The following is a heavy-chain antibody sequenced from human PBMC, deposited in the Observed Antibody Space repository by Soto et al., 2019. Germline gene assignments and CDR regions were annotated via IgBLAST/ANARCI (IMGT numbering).Heavy chain of an antibody. D-gene: IGHD3-16*01. CDR2: ISSSGSTI. J-gene: IGHJ4*02. V-gene: IGHV3-11*04. Sequence: GGSLRLSCAVSGFIFRDHYMSWIRQTPGKGLEWVSYISSSGSTIYYADSVKGRFTISRDNTKDSLYLQMNSLRAEDTAIYYCARGSAYIGLDYWGQGTPVTAPQ. CDR1: GFIFRDHY. CDR3: ARGSAYIGLDY.